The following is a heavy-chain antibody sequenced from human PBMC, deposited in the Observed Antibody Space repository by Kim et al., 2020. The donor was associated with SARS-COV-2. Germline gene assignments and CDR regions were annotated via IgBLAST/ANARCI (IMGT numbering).Heavy chain of an antibody. CDR2: IDPSDSYT. CDR1: GYSFTSYW. Sequence: GESLKISCKGSGYSFTSYWISWVRQMPGKGLEWMGRIDPSDSYTNYSPSFQGHVTISADKSISTAYLQWSSLKASDTAMYYCARLRIYCSGGSCYSHWFDPWGQGTLVTVSS. CDR3: ARLRIYCSGGSCYSHWFDP. V-gene: IGHV5-10-1*01. J-gene: IGHJ5*02. D-gene: IGHD2-15*01.